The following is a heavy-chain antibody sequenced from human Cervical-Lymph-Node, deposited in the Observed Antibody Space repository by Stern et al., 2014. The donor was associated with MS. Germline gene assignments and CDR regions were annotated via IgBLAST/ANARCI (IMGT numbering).Heavy chain of an antibody. CDR2: INHSGST. Sequence: QVQLQQWGAGLLKPSETLSLTCAVYGGSFSGYYWSWIRQPPGKGLEWIGEINHSGSTNYNPSLKSRVTISVDTSKNQFSLKLSSVTAADTAVYYCARGGGGEGAMLCYWGQGTLVTVSS. D-gene: IGHD1-26*01. CDR1: GGSFSGYY. V-gene: IGHV4-34*01. J-gene: IGHJ4*02. CDR3: ARGGGGEGAMLCY.